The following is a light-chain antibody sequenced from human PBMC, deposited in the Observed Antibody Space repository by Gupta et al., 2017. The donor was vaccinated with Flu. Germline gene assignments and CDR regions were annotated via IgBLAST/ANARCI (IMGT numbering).Light chain of an antibody. V-gene: IGKV3-20*01. J-gene: IGKJ3*01. CDR2: GAS. CDR3: QQDGSSPGII. Sequence: EIVLTQSPGTLSLSPGDRATLSCRARQSVSSSYLAWYQQKPGQAPRLLIYGASSRDTGITDRFSGSGYGKDFTLTSSRREPEDFAGYYCQQDGSSPGIIFGHGTKVDIK. CDR1: QSVSSSY.